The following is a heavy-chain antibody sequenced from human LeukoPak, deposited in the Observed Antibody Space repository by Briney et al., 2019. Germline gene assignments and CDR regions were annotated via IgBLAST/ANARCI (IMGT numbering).Heavy chain of an antibody. CDR2: IFYSGST. CDR1: GGSISTSNYY. V-gene: IGHV4-39*07. Sequence: SETLSLTCTVSGGSISTSNYYWGWIRQPPGKGLEWIGNIFYSGSTYYGPSLKSRLTISLDTSRNQFSLKLNSVTAADTAVYYCAKEEESFGYDSSGYSGEDYWGQGTLVTVSS. CDR3: AKEEESFGYDSSGYSGEDY. J-gene: IGHJ4*02. D-gene: IGHD3-22*01.